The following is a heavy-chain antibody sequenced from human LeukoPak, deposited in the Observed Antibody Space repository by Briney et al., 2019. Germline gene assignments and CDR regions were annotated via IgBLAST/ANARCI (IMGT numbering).Heavy chain of an antibody. J-gene: IGHJ4*02. CDR2: VYYSGST. D-gene: IGHD3-9*01. V-gene: IGHV4-59*08. CDR3: ATRYYDILTGYYYFDY. Sequence: PSETLSLTCTVSGASISSYYWTRIRQPPGKGLDWIGYVYYSGSTNYNPSLKSRVTISVDASKNQFSLKLSSVTAADTAVYYCATRYYDILTGYYYFDYWGQGTLVTVSS. CDR1: GASISSYY.